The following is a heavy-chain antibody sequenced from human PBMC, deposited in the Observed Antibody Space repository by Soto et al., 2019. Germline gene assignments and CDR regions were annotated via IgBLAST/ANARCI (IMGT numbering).Heavy chain of an antibody. CDR1: GFTFNKYA. V-gene: IGHV3-9*01. CDR3: AKNKGILGFGELAF. Sequence: EVLLVESGGGLVQPGRSLRLSCAASGFTFNKYAMHWVRQAPGKGLEWVSSISWNSGDINYADSVRGRFIISRDNTKNSLYLEMNSLTTEVTARYYCAKNKGILGFGELAFWGQGARVTVSS. CDR2: ISWNSGDI. J-gene: IGHJ4*02. D-gene: IGHD3-10*01.